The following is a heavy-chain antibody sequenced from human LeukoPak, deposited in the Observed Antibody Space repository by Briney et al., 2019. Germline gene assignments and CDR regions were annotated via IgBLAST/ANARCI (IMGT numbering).Heavy chain of an antibody. J-gene: IGHJ4*02. CDR2: IYPGDSNT. CDR3: ARQPLVRDCGGDCEFDY. V-gene: IGHV5-51*01. D-gene: IGHD2-21*02. Sequence: GASVKVSCKASGYTFTGYYMHWVRQAPGQGLEWMGIIYPGDSNTRYSPSFQGQVTISADKSISTAYLQWTSLKASDTAIYYCARQPLVRDCGGDCEFDYWGQGTRVSVSS. CDR1: GYTFTGYY.